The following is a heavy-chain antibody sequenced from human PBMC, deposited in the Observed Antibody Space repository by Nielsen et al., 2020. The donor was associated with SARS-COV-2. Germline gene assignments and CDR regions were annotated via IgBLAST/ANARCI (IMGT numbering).Heavy chain of an antibody. V-gene: IGHV3-21*01. CDR3: ARIIIQCSSTHCYTLGGMDV. CDR1: GFNFSGHS. J-gene: IGHJ6*04. Sequence: GESLKISCAASGFNFSGHSMSWVRQAPGKGLEWVSSLSGSSRYIYYADSLQGRFTISRDNAQNSLFLQMNSLRAEDTAVYYRARIIIQCSSTHCYTLGGMDVWGKGTTVTVSS. D-gene: IGHD2-2*02. CDR2: LSGSSRYI.